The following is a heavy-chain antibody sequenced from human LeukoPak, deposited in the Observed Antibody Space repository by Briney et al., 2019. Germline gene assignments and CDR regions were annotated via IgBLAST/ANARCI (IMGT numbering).Heavy chain of an antibody. J-gene: IGHJ4*02. CDR1: GFPFSRDS. Sequence: PGGSLRLSCAASGFPFSRDSMHWVRHSPGKGLVWLSRISPDGSTTNYADSVKGRFTISRDNAKNTLYLQKNRLRDEDTAVYYCASDVDYKFDYWGQGTLVTFSS. D-gene: IGHD4-11*01. V-gene: IGHV3-74*01. CDR3: ASDVDYKFDY. CDR2: ISPDGSTT.